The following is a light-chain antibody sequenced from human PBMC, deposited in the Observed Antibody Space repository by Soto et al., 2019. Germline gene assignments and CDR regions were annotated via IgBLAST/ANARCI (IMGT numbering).Light chain of an antibody. CDR3: QHFNGSPSF. Sequence: IQLTQSPSSLSASVGDRVTITCRASQGISSYLAWYQQKPGKAPKLLIYAASTLQSGVPSRFSGSESGTDFPLTITSLQPEYFEICYCQHFNGSPSFFGGGTKGEIK. CDR1: QGISSY. J-gene: IGKJ4*01. CDR2: AAS. V-gene: IGKV1-9*01.